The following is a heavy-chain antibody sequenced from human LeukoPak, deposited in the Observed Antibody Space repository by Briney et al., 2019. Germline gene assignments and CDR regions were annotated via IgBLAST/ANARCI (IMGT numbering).Heavy chain of an antibody. Sequence: PGGSLRLSCTASGFTFSHYDMTRVRQAPGKELEWVSSIHGGADIPSYADSVKGRFTISRDNSKNTLFLEMNSLRGEDTAVYYCGRDPNGNYIGAFEMWGPGTKVTVSS. J-gene: IGHJ3*02. CDR2: IHGGADIP. V-gene: IGHV3-23*01. CDR1: GFTFSHYD. CDR3: GRDPNGNYIGAFEM. D-gene: IGHD1-7*01.